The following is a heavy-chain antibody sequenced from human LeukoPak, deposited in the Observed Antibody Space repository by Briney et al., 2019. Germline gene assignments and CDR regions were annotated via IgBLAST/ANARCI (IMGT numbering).Heavy chain of an antibody. CDR1: GYTFTSYA. Sequence: ASVKVSCKASGYTFTSYAMNWVRQAPGQGLESMAWINTDTGNPTYAQGFTGRFVFSLDTSVSTAYLQISSLKTEDTAVYYCARRGNRAGYNLGSDYWGQGTLVTVSS. CDR3: ARRGNRAGYNLGSDY. J-gene: IGHJ4*02. V-gene: IGHV7-4-1*02. CDR2: INTDTGNP. D-gene: IGHD5-24*01.